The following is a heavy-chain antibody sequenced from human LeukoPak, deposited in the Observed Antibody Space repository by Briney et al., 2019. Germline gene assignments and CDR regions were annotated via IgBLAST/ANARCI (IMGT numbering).Heavy chain of an antibody. CDR1: GYSISSGYY. V-gene: IGHV4-38-2*02. CDR2: IYHSGST. D-gene: IGHD1-20*01. CDR3: ARHWGGITGTHMWGY. Sequence: SETLSLTCTVSGYSISSGYYWGWIRQSPGKGLEWIGSIYHSGSTYYNPSLKSRVTISVDTSKNQFSLKLSSVTAADTAVYYCARHWGGITGTHMWGYWGQGTLVTVSS. J-gene: IGHJ4*02.